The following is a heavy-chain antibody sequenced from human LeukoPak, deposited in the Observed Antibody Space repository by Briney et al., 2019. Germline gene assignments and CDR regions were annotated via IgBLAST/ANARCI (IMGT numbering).Heavy chain of an antibody. CDR1: GFTFNSYV. J-gene: IGHJ4*02. V-gene: IGHV3-23*01. Sequence: GGSLRLSCAASGFTFNSYVMSWVRQAPGKGLEWVSAINGGGGNTYYADSVKGRFTISRDNAKNSLYLQMSSLRAEDTAIYYCARDVPLMGASKTRYFDYWGQGTLVTVSS. CDR2: INGGGGNT. CDR3: ARDVPLMGASKTRYFDY. D-gene: IGHD1-26*01.